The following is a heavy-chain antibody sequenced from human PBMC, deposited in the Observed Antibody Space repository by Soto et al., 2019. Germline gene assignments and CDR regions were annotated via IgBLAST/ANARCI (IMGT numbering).Heavy chain of an antibody. D-gene: IGHD4-17*01. Sequence: EVQLVESGGGLVQPGGSLRLSCAASGFTVSSNYMSWVRQAPGKGLEWVSVSYSGGSTYYADSVKGRFTISRDNSINTLDLQMNSLRAEDTAVYYCARQLNTVTAFWSAPWGQGTLVTVSS. CDR1: GFTVSSNY. V-gene: IGHV3-66*04. CDR2: SYSGGST. CDR3: ARQLNTVTAFWSAP. J-gene: IGHJ5*02.